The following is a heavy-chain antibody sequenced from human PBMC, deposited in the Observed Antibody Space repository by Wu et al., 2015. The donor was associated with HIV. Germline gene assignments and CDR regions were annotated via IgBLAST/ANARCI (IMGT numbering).Heavy chain of an antibody. J-gene: IGHJ6*03. D-gene: IGHD3-3*01. CDR2: ISAYNSNT. CDR3: AREAGDFWSGYTLNHYYYYYYMDV. Sequence: QVQLVQSGAEVKKPGASVKVSCKASGYTFTSYGISWVRQAPGQGLEWMGWISAYNSNTNYAQKLQGRVTMTTDTSTSTAYMELRSLRSDDTAVYYCAREAGDFWSGYTLNHYYYYYYMDVWGKGTTVTVSS. V-gene: IGHV1-18*01. CDR1: GYTFTSYG.